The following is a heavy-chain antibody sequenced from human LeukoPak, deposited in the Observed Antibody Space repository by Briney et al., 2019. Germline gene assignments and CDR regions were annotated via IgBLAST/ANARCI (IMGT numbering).Heavy chain of an antibody. CDR3: ARQYYDSSGYYYFDY. CDR2: IIPIFGTA. J-gene: IGHJ4*02. D-gene: IGHD3-22*01. Sequence: SVKVSRKASGGTFSSYAISWVRQAPGQGLEWMGGIIPIFGTANHAQKFQGRVTITADESTSTAYMELSSLRSEDTAVYYCARQYYDSSGYYYFDYWGQGTLVTVSS. CDR1: GGTFSSYA. V-gene: IGHV1-69*13.